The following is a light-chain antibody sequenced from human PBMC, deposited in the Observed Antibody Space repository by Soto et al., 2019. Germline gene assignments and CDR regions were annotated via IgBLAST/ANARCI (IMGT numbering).Light chain of an antibody. CDR1: SSIFRSNT. V-gene: IGLV1-44*01. J-gene: IGLJ3*02. Sequence: QSVLNQPPSASGTPGQRVSISCSGSSSIFRSNTINWYQRLPGTAPKLLIYTDNQRPSGVPDRFSGSRSGTSASLAISGLQSEDEADYYCSTWDGSLNGRVFGGGTKLTVL. CDR2: TDN. CDR3: STWDGSLNGRV.